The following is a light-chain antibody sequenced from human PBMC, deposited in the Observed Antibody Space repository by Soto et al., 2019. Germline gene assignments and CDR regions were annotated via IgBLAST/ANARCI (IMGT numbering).Light chain of an antibody. CDR1: QSVLYISNNKNY. CDR3: QQYYSTPHT. J-gene: IGKJ2*01. Sequence: DIVMTQSPDSLAVSLGERATINCKSSQSVLYISNNKNYLAWYQQKPGQPPKLLIYWASTRESGVPDRFSGSGSGTDFTLTISSLQAEDVAVYYCQQYYSTPHTFGQGTKLGIK. CDR2: WAS. V-gene: IGKV4-1*01.